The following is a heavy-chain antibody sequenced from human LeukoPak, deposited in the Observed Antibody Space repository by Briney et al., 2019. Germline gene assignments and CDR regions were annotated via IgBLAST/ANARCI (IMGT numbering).Heavy chain of an antibody. D-gene: IGHD7-27*01. CDR1: GGSISSYY. Sequence: SETLSLTCTVSGGSISSYYWSWIRQPPGKGLEWIGYIYYSGSTNYNPSLKSRVTISVDTSKNQFSLKLSSVTAADTAVYYCARLSRTGELDYWGQGTLVTVSS. CDR3: ARLSRTGELDY. CDR2: IYYSGST. V-gene: IGHV4-59*08. J-gene: IGHJ4*02.